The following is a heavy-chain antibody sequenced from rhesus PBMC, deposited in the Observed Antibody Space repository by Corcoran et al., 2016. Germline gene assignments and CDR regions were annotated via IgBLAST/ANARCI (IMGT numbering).Heavy chain of an antibody. Sequence: QVQLVQSGAEVKKTGAPVKVPCKAYGYTYGSYAIGWVRQVPGQGVEWMGVISPHVEITNCAGSVQVRVTSTADTSTRAAYMALSILRSEDTAVYYCARQYSNYVGHFGYWGQGVLVTVSS. CDR1: GYTYGSYA. D-gene: IGHD4-23*01. CDR3: ARQYSNYVGHFGY. J-gene: IGHJ4*01. CDR2: ISPHVEIT. V-gene: IGHV1-198*02.